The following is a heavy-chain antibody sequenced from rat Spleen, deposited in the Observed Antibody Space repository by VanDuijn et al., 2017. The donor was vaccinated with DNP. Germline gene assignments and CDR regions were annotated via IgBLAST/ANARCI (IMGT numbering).Heavy chain of an antibody. CDR2: INSAGSI. CDR1: GYSITSCCR. J-gene: IGHJ2*01. Sequence: EVQLQESGPGLVKPSQSLSLTCSVTGYSITSCCRWTWIRKFPGHKLEWMGYINSAGSIEYNPSLKGRISITSDTSKNQFFLQVNSVTTEDTATYYCARWGTYFDYWGQGVMVTVSS. CDR3: ARWGTYFDY. V-gene: IGHV3-3*01.